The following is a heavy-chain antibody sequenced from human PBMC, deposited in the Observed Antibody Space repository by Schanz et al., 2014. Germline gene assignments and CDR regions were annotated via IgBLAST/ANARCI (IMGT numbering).Heavy chain of an antibody. CDR3: AKDLAAVGVFDY. Sequence: EVQLVESGGGLVQPGGSLRLSCAGSGFTFSSYAMSWVRQTPGKGLEWVSGIGGSGDSTHYADSVKGRFTISRDNSKNTLDLQMNSLRAEDTAIYYCAKDLAAVGVFDYWGQGSLVTVSP. V-gene: IGHV3-23*04. J-gene: IGHJ4*02. CDR1: GFTFSSYA. CDR2: IGGSGDST. D-gene: IGHD6-13*01.